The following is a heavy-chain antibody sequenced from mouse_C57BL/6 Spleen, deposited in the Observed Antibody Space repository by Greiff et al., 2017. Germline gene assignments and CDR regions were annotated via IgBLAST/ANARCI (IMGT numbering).Heavy chain of an antibody. D-gene: IGHD2-3*01. V-gene: IGHV1-7*01. CDR3: ARNGYYFLDY. CDR1: GYTFTSYW. Sequence: QVQLQQSGAELAKPGASVTLSCKASGYTFTSYWMHWVKQRPGQGLEWIGYINPSSGYTKYDQKFKDKATLTAYKSSSTAYMQLSSLTYEDSAVYYCARNGYYFLDYWGQGTTLTVSS. J-gene: IGHJ2*01. CDR2: INPSSGYT.